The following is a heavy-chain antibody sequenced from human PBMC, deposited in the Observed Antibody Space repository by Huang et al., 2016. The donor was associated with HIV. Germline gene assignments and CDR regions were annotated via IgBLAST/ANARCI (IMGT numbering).Heavy chain of an antibody. CDR1: GGPLSGHY. Sequence: QVRLHQWGTGLVRPSETLSLTCAVYGGPLSGHYWSWVRLPPGGSLEWLGEGNHRGSANYNPSLKSRLSMSIDTSKKQFSLKLGSVTAADTALYYCARSLMGEDPFDIWGQGTLVTVSS. CDR2: GNHRGSA. J-gene: IGHJ3*02. CDR3: ARSLMGEDPFDI. D-gene: IGHD3-16*01. V-gene: IGHV4-34*01.